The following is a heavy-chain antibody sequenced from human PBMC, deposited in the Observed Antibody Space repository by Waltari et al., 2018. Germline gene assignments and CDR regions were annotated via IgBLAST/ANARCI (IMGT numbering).Heavy chain of an antibody. D-gene: IGHD2-21*02. CDR2: IKEDGSEK. J-gene: IGHJ4*02. CDR1: GVTFSNFW. CDR3: ARDARWRLLGRCLDY. Sequence: EVQLVESGGALVQPGGSLRLSCAASGVTFSNFWMSWVRQAPGKGLEWLANIKEDGSEKHYVDSVKGRFTISRDNAKNSLFLQMNGLRAEDTAVYFCARDARWRLLGRCLDYWGQGTLVTVSS. V-gene: IGHV3-7*03.